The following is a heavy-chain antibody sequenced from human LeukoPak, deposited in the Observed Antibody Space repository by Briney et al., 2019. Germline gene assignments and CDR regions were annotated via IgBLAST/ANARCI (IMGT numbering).Heavy chain of an antibody. CDR3: ARGRYGDYGFDH. V-gene: IGHV4-59*01. D-gene: IGHD4-17*01. J-gene: IGHJ4*02. CDR2: LYYSGST. CDR1: GVSISNYY. Sequence: SESLSLTCTVSGVSISNYYWSWIRQPPAKELEWIGYLYYSGSTNYNPSFKSRVTMSEDTSKNQFSLKLNSMTAADTAVYFCARGRYGDYGFDHWGQGTLVTVSS.